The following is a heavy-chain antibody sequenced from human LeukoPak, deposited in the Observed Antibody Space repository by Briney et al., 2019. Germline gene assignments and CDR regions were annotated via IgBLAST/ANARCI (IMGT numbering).Heavy chain of an antibody. Sequence: PSGTLSLTCDVSGGSITQTNYWTWVRQPPGKGLEWIGEVNLQGSTNYNPSLMRRVAISVDTPANLVSLQLTSVTAADTAVYYCARGSAIRGYSGYDFGSDYWGQGTLVTVSS. D-gene: IGHD5-12*01. CDR3: ARGSAIRGYSGYDFGSDY. J-gene: IGHJ4*02. V-gene: IGHV4-4*02. CDR1: GGSITQTNY. CDR2: VNLQGST.